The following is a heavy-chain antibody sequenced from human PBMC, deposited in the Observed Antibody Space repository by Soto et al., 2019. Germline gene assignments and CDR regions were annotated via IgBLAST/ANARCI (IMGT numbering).Heavy chain of an antibody. J-gene: IGHJ5*02. CDR3: ARGRYYYDSSGYYH. CDR1: GGSFSGYY. V-gene: IGHV4-34*01. Sequence: SETLSLTCAVYGGSFSGYYWSWIRQPPGKGLEWIGEINHSGSTNYNPSLKSRVTISVDTSKNQFSLKLSSVTAADTAVYYCARGRYYYDSSGYYHWGQGTLVTVSS. D-gene: IGHD3-22*01. CDR2: INHSGST.